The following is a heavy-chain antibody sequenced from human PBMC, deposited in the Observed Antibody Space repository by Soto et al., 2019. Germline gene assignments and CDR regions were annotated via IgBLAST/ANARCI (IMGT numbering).Heavy chain of an antibody. Sequence: GGSLRLSCAASGFTFSSYAMHWVRQAPGKGLEWVAVISYDGSNKYYADSVKGRFTISRDNSKNTLYLQMNSLRAEDTAVYYCAREGAVVVPAATISVFDYWGQGTLVTVSS. V-gene: IGHV3-30-3*01. D-gene: IGHD2-2*01. CDR3: AREGAVVVPAATISVFDY. CDR1: GFTFSSYA. J-gene: IGHJ4*02. CDR2: ISYDGSNK.